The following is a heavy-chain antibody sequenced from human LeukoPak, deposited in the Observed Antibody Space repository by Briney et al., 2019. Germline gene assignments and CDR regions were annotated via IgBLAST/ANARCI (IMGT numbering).Heavy chain of an antibody. Sequence: GRSLRLPCAASRFTFTTYAVHWVRQAPGKGLEWVALISNDGSKKYYADSVKGRFTISRNNSNNTLYLQMNSLRPEDTAVYYCARDLSARDDSSAYFDYWGQGTLVTVSS. CDR1: RFTFTTYA. CDR3: ARDLSARDDSSAYFDY. J-gene: IGHJ4*02. V-gene: IGHV3-30-3*01. D-gene: IGHD3-22*01. CDR2: ISNDGSKK.